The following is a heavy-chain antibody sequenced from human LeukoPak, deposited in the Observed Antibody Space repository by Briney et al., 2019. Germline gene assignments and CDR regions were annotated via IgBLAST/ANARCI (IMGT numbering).Heavy chain of an antibody. Sequence: SETLSLTCTVSGVSISSSSYYWGWIRQPPGKGLEWIGSIYYSGSTYYNPSLKSRVTISVDTSKNQFSLKLSSVTAADTAVYYCAGSSRRARAIDYWGQGTLVTVSS. V-gene: IGHV4-39*07. J-gene: IGHJ4*02. D-gene: IGHD6-13*01. CDR3: AGSSRRARAIDY. CDR1: GVSISSSSYY. CDR2: IYYSGST.